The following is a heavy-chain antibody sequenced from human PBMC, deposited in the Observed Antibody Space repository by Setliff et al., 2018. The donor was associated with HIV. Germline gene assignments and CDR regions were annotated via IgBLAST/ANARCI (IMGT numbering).Heavy chain of an antibody. Sequence: PGESLKISCKASGYSFTNYWIAWVRQMPGKGLEWMGIIYPDESDSRYSPSFRGQVTISADKSINTAYLQWSSLKASDTAMYYCARVDMGYYYDSSGYSHFDHWGQGTLVTVSS. CDR2: IYPDESDS. J-gene: IGHJ4*02. CDR1: GYSFTNYW. V-gene: IGHV5-51*01. CDR3: ARVDMGYYYDSSGYSHFDH. D-gene: IGHD3-22*01.